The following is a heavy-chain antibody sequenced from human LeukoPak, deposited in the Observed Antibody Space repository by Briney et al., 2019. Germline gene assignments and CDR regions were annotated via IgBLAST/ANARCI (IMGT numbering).Heavy chain of an antibody. J-gene: IGHJ3*02. V-gene: IGHV3-48*01. CDR3: AKDIGPTGDAFHI. CDR2: ISSSSSTI. Sequence: RPGGSLRLSCAASGFTFSSYSMNWVRQAPGKGLEWVSYISSSSSTIYYADSVKGRFTISRDNAKNSLYLQLNSLRPEDMAFYYCAKDIGPTGDAFHIWGQGTVVTVSS. CDR1: GFTFSSYS. D-gene: IGHD1-14*01.